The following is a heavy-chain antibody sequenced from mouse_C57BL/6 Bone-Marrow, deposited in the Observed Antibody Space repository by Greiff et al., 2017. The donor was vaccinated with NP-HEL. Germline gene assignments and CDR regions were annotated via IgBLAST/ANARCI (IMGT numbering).Heavy chain of an antibody. V-gene: IGHV5-17*01. Sequence: EVQVVESGGGLVKPGGSLKLSCAASGFPFSDYGMHWVRPAPEKGLEWVAYISSGSSTIYYAGTVKGRFTINRENAKNTLFLQMTSLRCEDTAMYYWARDYYGSSYYFNYWGQGTTHTVSS. CDR3: ARDYYGSSYYFNY. J-gene: IGHJ2*01. CDR1: GFPFSDYG. D-gene: IGHD1-1*01. CDR2: ISSGSSTI.